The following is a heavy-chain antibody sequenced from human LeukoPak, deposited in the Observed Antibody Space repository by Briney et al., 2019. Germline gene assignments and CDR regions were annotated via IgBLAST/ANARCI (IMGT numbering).Heavy chain of an antibody. J-gene: IGHJ4*02. CDR3: ARATRADTAMVNFDY. D-gene: IGHD5-18*01. V-gene: IGHV3-11*01. CDR2: ISSSGGTI. CDR1: GFTSSDYY. Sequence: GGSLRLSCAASGFTSSDYYMYWIRQAPGKGLEWVSSISSSGGTIYYADSVKGRFTISRDNAKNSLYLQMNSLRAGDTAVYYCARATRADTAMVNFDYWGQGTLVTVSS.